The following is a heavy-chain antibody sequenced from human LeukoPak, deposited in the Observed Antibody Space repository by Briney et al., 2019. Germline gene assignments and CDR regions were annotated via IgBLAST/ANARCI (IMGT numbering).Heavy chain of an antibody. J-gene: IGHJ5*02. D-gene: IGHD3-10*01. CDR3: AREPSTMVRGVLLGRFDP. CDR1: GYTFTGYY. V-gene: IGHV1-2*06. CDR2: INPDSGGT. Sequence: ASVKVSCKASGYTFTGYYMHWVRQAPGQGLDWMGRINPDSGGTNYAQKFLGRVTMTRDTSISTAYMDLSRLRSDDTAVYYCAREPSTMVRGVLLGRFDPWGQGTLVTVSS.